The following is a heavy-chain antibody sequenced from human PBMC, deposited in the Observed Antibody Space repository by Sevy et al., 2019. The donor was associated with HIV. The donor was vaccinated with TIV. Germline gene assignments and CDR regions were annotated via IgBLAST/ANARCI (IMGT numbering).Heavy chain of an antibody. Sequence: SETLSLTCAVYGGSFSGYYWSWIRQPPGKGLEWIGEINHSGGTNYNPSLKSRVTISVDTSKNQFALKLSSVTAAETAVYYCARHCSGTSCSHAFDIWGQGTMVTVS. V-gene: IGHV4-34*01. CDR1: GGSFSGYY. D-gene: IGHD2-2*01. J-gene: IGHJ3*02. CDR2: INHSGGT. CDR3: ARHCSGTSCSHAFDI.